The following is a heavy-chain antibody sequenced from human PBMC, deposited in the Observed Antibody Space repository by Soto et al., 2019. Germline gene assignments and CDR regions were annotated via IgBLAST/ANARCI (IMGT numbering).Heavy chain of an antibody. CDR1: GGSISSYY. D-gene: IGHD3-16*02. CDR2: IYYNGST. J-gene: IGHJ3*02. CDR3: ARAWSLGELSFPFDI. V-gene: IGHV4-59*01. Sequence: SETLSLTCTVSGGSISSYYWSWIRQPPGKGLEWIGYIYYNGSTNYNPSLKSRVTISVDTSKNQFSLKLSSVTAADTAVYYCARAWSLGELSFPFDIWGQGTMVTVSS.